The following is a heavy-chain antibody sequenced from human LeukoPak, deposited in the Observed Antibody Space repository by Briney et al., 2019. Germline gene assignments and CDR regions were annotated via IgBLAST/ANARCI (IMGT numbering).Heavy chain of an antibody. Sequence: ASVKVSCKASGYTFTGYYMHWVRQAPGQGLEWMGRINPNSGGTNYAQKFQGRVTMTRDTSISTAYMELSRLRSDDTAVYYCAREKYYYDSSGENDYWGQGTLVTVSS. J-gene: IGHJ4*02. D-gene: IGHD3-22*01. CDR3: AREKYYYDSSGENDY. CDR2: INPNSGGT. CDR1: GYTFTGYY. V-gene: IGHV1-2*06.